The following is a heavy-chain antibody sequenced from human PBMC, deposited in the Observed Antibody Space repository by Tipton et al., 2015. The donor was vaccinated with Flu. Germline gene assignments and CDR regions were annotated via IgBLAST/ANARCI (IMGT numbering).Heavy chain of an antibody. CDR2: IKHSGST. D-gene: IGHD1-26*01. V-gene: IGHV4-38-2*02. Sequence: GLVKPSETLSLTCAVSGYSISSGYYWGWIRQPPGKGLEWIGSIKHSGSTYYNPSLKSRVTISVDTSKNQFSLKLSSVTAADTAVYYCARDHRWELTGDFDNWGQGTLVTVSS. CDR1: GYSISSGYY. CDR3: ARDHRWELTGDFDN. J-gene: IGHJ4*02.